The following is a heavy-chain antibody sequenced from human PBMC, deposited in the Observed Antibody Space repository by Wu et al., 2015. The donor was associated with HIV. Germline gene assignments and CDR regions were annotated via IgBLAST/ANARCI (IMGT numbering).Heavy chain of an antibody. CDR2: ISYSGST. CDR1: GGSISTSY. CDR3: ARGDVWSGYYSHFDY. D-gene: IGHD3-3*01. V-gene: IGHV4-59*01. Sequence: QVQLQESGPGLVKPSETLSLTCTVSGGSISTSYWSWIRQPPGKGLEWIGYISYSGSTNYNPSLKSRVTVSIDTSKNQFSLKLSSVTAADTAEYYCARGDVWSGYYSHFDYWGQGSLVTVSS. J-gene: IGHJ4*02.